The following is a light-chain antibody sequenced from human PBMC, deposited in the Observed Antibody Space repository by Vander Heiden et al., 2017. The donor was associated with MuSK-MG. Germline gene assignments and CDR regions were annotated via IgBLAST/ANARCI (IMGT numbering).Light chain of an antibody. CDR2: WAS. Sequence: DVVMTQSPESLAVSLGERATINCKSSQSLLSNSNNKNYLAWYQQTPGQPPKLIIYWASTRESGVPDRFSGSGSGTDFTLTISSLQAEDVAVYYCQQDDSTPPTFGQGTKVEIK. CDR1: QSLLSNSNNKNY. CDR3: QQDDSTPPT. J-gene: IGKJ1*01. V-gene: IGKV4-1*01.